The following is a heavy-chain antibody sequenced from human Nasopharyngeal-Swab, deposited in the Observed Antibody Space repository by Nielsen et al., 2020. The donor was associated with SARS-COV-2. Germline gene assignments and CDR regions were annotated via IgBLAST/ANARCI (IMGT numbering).Heavy chain of an antibody. D-gene: IGHD6-6*01. J-gene: IGHJ4*02. CDR3: AREWQLVPLGFDY. Sequence: GESLKIPRAGFGFTFSSYEMNWVRQAPGKGLEWVSYISSSGSTIYYADSVKGRFTIPRDNAKNSLYLQMNSLRAEDTAVYYCAREWQLVPLGFDYWGQGTLVTVSS. CDR2: ISSSGSTI. V-gene: IGHV3-48*03. CDR1: GFTFSSYE.